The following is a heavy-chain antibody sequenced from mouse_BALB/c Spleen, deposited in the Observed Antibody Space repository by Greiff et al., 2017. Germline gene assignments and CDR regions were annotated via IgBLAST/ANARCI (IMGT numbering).Heavy chain of an antibody. V-gene: IGHV5-9-4*01. CDR3: AREGGLYYAMDY. J-gene: IGHJ4*01. Sequence: EVKLVESGGGLVKPGGSLKLSCAASGFTFSSYAMSWVRQSPEKRLEWVAEISSGGSYTYYPDTVTGRFTISRDNAKNTLYLEMSSLRSEDTAMYYCAREGGLYYAMDYWGQGTSVTVSS. D-gene: IGHD1-1*02. CDR1: GFTFSSYA. CDR2: ISSGGSYT.